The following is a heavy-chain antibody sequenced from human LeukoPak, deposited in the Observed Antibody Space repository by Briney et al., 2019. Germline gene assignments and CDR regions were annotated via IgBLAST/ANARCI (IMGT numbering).Heavy chain of an antibody. CDR2: IYHSGST. Sequence: PSETLSLTCSVSGYSISSGYYWGWIRQPPGKGLEWIAIIYHSGSTYYNLSLKTRVTISVDTSKNQFSLKLSSVTAADTAVYYCARWSYGPHLYYYYYMDVWGKGTTVTVSS. CDR1: GYSISSGYY. J-gene: IGHJ6*03. V-gene: IGHV4-38-2*02. CDR3: ARWSYGPHLYYYYYMDV. D-gene: IGHD3-10*01.